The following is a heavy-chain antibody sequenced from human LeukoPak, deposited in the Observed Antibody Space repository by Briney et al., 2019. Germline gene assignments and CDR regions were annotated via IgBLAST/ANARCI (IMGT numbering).Heavy chain of an antibody. CDR2: LNSDGSSS. J-gene: IGHJ3*02. CDR3: VRAKGGPGSTWAFDI. V-gene: IGHV3-74*01. CDR1: GFTFNNYW. Sequence: PGRSLRLSCAASGFTFNNYWMHWVRQAPGKGLVWVSRLNSDGSSSAFADSMKGRFTISRDNAKNTLYLQMNSLRAEDTAVYFCVRAKGGPGSTWAFDIWGQGTMVTVSS. D-gene: IGHD6-13*01.